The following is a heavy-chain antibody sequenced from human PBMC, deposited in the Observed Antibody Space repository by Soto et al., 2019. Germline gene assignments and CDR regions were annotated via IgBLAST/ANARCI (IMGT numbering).Heavy chain of an antibody. D-gene: IGHD6-13*01. CDR1: GFTFSNAW. Sequence: GGSLRLSCAASGFTFSNAWMSWVRQAPGKGLEWVGRIKSKTDGGTTDYAAPVKGRFTISRDDSKNTLYLQMNSLKTEDTAVYYCTTKSIAAAGPLFDYWGQGTLVTVSS. V-gene: IGHV3-15*01. J-gene: IGHJ4*02. CDR3: TTKSIAAAGPLFDY. CDR2: IKSKTDGGTT.